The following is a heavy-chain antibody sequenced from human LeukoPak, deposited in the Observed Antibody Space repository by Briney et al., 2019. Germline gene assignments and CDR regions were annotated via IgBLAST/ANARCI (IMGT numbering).Heavy chain of an antibody. Sequence: SETLSLTCSVPIDSITNYYWSWIRQPPGKGLEWIGFIYHSGNTNKNPSLTTRVTMSVDTSKTQITLRLSSVTAADTAVYCCAREEGIAAAGALEYWGQGILVTVSS. CDR2: IYHSGNT. D-gene: IGHD6-13*01. CDR3: AREEGIAAAGALEY. J-gene: IGHJ4*02. V-gene: IGHV4-59*01. CDR1: IDSITNYY.